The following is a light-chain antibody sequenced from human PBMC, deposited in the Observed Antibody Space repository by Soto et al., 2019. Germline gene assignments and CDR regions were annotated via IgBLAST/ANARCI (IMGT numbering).Light chain of an antibody. CDR1: QSVSSH. CDR3: QQRSKWPLFT. V-gene: IGKV3-11*01. Sequence: EIVLTQSPGTLSLSPGDRATLSCRASQSVSSHLGWYQQKPGQAPRLLLYDASTRATGIPARFSGSGSGTDLTLTISSLEPEDFAVYYCQQRSKWPLFTFGPGTTVDIK. CDR2: DAS. J-gene: IGKJ3*01.